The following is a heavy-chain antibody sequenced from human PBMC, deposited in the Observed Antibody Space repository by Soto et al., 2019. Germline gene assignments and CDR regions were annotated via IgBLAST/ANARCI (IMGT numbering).Heavy chain of an antibody. V-gene: IGHV1-18*01. CDR2: ISANNGST. D-gene: IGHD5-12*01. CDR1: GYTFTSYG. J-gene: IGHJ6*02. CDR3: ARSIGAGATIFYGMDV. Sequence: ASVKVSCKASGYTFTSYGISWVRQAPGQGLEWMGWISANNGSTNYAQKLQGRVTMTTDTSISTAYMELSRLRSDDTAVYYCARSIGAGATIFYGMDVWGQGTTVTVSS.